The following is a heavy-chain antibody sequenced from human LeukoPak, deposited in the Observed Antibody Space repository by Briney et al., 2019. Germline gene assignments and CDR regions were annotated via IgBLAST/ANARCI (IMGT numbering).Heavy chain of an antibody. CDR1: GFTFSRHG. J-gene: IGHJ6*02. V-gene: IGHV3-64D*09. CDR3: VKPGWYYDSSGYSYYYGMDV. Sequence: GGALRLSCSASGFTFSRHGMHWVRQAPGKGLEYVSAIFSNGESTYYAYSVKCRFTISRDNAKNTLYLQMSSLRPDDTAVYYWVKPGWYYDSSGYSYYYGMDVWGQGATVTVSS. CDR2: IFSNGEST. D-gene: IGHD3-22*01.